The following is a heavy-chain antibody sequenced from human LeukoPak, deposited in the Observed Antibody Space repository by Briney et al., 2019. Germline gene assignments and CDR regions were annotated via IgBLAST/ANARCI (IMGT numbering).Heavy chain of an antibody. CDR3: ARGTHYCSSTSCYTRGSLDV. CDR1: GGSISSGGYY. J-gene: IGHJ6*02. V-gene: IGHV4-31*03. Sequence: SETLSLTCTVSGGSISSGGYYWSWIRQHPGKGLEWIGYIYYSGSTYYNPSLKSRVTISVDTSKNQFSLKLSSVTAADTAVYYCARGTHYCSSTSCYTRGSLDVWGQGTTVTVSS. CDR2: IYYSGST. D-gene: IGHD2-2*02.